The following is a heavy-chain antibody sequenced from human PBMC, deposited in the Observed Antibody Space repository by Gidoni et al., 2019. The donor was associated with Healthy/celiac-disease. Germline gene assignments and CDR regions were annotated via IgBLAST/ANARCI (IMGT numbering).Heavy chain of an antibody. Sequence: TLTCTVSGFSLSNARMGVSWIRQPPGKALEWLAHIFSNDEKSYSTSLKSRLTISKDTSKSQVVLTMTNMDPVDTATYYCARSWGGGGIAVAGKGGAFDIWGQGTMVTVSS. J-gene: IGHJ3*02. CDR2: IFSNDEK. CDR3: ARSWGGGGIAVAGKGGAFDI. D-gene: IGHD6-19*01. V-gene: IGHV2-26*01. CDR1: GFSLSNARMG.